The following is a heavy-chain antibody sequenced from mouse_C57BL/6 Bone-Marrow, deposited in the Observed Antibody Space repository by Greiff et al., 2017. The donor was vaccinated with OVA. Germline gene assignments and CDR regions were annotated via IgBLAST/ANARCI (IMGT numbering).Heavy chain of an antibody. CDR3: ARPLY. V-gene: IGHV5-17*01. Sequence: EVKLVESGGGLVKPGGSLKLSCAASGFTFSDYGMNWVRQTPGKGLEWVGYISTGSSTTYYADTLKGRFTISRDNAKNTLFLQMTSLRSEDTAMYYCARPLYWGQGTLVTVSA. CDR1: GFTFSDYG. CDR2: ISTGSSTT. J-gene: IGHJ3*01.